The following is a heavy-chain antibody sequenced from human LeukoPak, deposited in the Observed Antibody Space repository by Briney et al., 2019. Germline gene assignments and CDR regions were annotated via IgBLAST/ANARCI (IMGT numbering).Heavy chain of an antibody. CDR3: AREVDTGHYFDY. V-gene: IGHV1-46*01. CDR1: GYTFTSYY. J-gene: IGHJ4*02. D-gene: IGHD5-18*01. CDR2: INPSGGST. Sequence: ASVKVSCKASGYTFTSYYMHWVRQAPGQGLERMGIINPSGGSTSYAQKFQGRVTMTRDTSTSTVYMELSSLRSEDTAAYYCAREVDTGHYFDYWGQGTLVTVSS.